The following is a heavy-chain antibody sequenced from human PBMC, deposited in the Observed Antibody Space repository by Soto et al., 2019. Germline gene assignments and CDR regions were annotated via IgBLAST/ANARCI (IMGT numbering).Heavy chain of an antibody. CDR1: GFTFDDYA. J-gene: IGHJ6*03. V-gene: IGHV3-9*01. CDR2: ISWNSGSI. Sequence: EVQLVESGGGLVQPGRSLRLSCAASGFTFDDYAMHWVRQAPGKGLEWVSGISWNSGSIGYADSVKGRFTISRDNAKNSLYLQMNSLRAEDTALYYCAKDAIPGSDPNYYYYYMDVWGKGTTVTVSS. CDR3: AKDAIPGSDPNYYYYYMDV.